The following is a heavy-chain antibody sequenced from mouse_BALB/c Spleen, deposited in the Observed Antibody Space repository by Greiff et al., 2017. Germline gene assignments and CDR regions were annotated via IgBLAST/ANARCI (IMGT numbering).Heavy chain of an antibody. J-gene: IGHJ1*01. CDR2: IYPGSGNT. CDR3: ARGGKYFDV. CDR1: GYAFTNYW. Sequence: QVQLQQSGAELVRPGTSVKISCKASGYAFTNYWLGWVKRRPGHGLEWIGDIYPGSGNTYYNEKFKGKATLTADKSSSTAYMQLSSLTSEDSAVYFCARGGKYFDVWGAGTTVTVSS. V-gene: IGHV1-63*01.